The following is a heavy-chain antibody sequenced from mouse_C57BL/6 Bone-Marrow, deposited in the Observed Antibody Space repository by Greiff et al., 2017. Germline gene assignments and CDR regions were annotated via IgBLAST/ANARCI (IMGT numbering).Heavy chain of an antibody. Sequence: QVQLQQPGAELVMPGASVKLSCKASGYTFTSYWRHWVKQRPGQGLEWIGEIDPSDSYTNYNQKFKGKSTLTVDKSSSTAYMQLSSLTSEDSAVYYCASDYGSSFAYWGQGTLVTVSA. V-gene: IGHV1-69*01. CDR1: GYTFTSYW. CDR3: ASDYGSSFAY. CDR2: IDPSDSYT. J-gene: IGHJ3*01. D-gene: IGHD1-1*01.